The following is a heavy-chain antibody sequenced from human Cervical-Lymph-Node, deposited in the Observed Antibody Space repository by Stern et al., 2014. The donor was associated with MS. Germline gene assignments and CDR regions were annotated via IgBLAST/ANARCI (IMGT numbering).Heavy chain of an antibody. CDR3: AKVGDYYYYYGMDV. CDR2: ISGSGGST. CDR1: GFTFSSYG. J-gene: IGHJ6*02. V-gene: IGHV3-23*01. Sequence: EVQLLESGGGLVQPGGSLRLSCAASGFTFSSYGMSWVRQAPGKGLEWVSAISGSGGSTYYADSVKGRFTISRDNSKNTLYLQMNSLRAEDTAVYYCAKVGDYYYYYGMDVWGQGTTVTVSS.